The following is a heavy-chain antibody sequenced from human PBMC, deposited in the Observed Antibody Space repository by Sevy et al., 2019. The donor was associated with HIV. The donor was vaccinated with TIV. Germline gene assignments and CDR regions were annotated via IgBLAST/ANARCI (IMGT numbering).Heavy chain of an antibody. CDR1: GGSIGGYY. Sequence: SETLSLTCAVRGGSIGGYYWSWIRQAPGKGPEWIGEISHSGATNYSPSLASRVTISVDTSNNQLSLRLTSLTAADSGKYFCARGREAVTLMGFFVTWGPGTLVTASS. CDR3: ARGREAVTLMGFFVT. V-gene: IGHV4-34*01. CDR2: ISHSGAT. J-gene: IGHJ4*02. D-gene: IGHD4-17*01.